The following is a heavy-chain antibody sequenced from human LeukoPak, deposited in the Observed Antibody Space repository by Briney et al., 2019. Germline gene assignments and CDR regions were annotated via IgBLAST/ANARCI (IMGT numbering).Heavy chain of an antibody. Sequence: PGGSLRLSCAASGFTFSSYGMHWVRQAPGKGLEWVAFIRYDGSNKYYADSVKGRFTISRDNSKNTLYLQMNSLRAEDTAVYYCAATFFIAAAGHFDYWGQGTLVTVSS. CDR2: IRYDGSNK. D-gene: IGHD6-13*01. CDR3: AATFFIAAAGHFDY. V-gene: IGHV3-30*02. J-gene: IGHJ4*02. CDR1: GFTFSSYG.